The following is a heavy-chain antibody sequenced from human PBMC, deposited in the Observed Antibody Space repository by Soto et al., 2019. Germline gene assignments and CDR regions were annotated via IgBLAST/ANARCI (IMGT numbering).Heavy chain of an antibody. V-gene: IGHV1-69*12. Sequence: QVQLVQSGAEVKKPGSSVKVSCKASGGTFRTSAISWVRQAPGQGLEWVGGIMPVFRRPKYAQNFQDRVTITADESKSTANMELSSLRYEDTAVYYCARDKDRLQLGGNYYYILDVWGQGTAVTVSS. D-gene: IGHD1-1*01. CDR3: ARDKDRLQLGGNYYYILDV. CDR2: IMPVFRRP. CDR1: GGTFRTSA. J-gene: IGHJ6*02.